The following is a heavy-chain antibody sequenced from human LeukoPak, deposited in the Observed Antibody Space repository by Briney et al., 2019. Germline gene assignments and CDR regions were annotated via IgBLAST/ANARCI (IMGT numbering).Heavy chain of an antibody. CDR2: ISDSGGKT. CDR3: VARAGGFRHFDY. D-gene: IGHD3-10*01. CDR1: GFIFSSYA. J-gene: IGHJ4*02. V-gene: IGHV3-23*01. Sequence: RWGSLRLSCAASGFIFSSYAMSWVRQAPGKGLEWVSGISDSGGKTDSADSVKGRFTISRDNSKGKAYLQMNSLRAEDTAVYYCVARAGGFRHFDYWGQGTLVTVSS.